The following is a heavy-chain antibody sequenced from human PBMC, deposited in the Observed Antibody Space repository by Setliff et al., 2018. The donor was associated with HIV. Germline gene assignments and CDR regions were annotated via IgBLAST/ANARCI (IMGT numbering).Heavy chain of an antibody. CDR3: ARHGYCSGTSCSEYYYYYGMDV. Sequence: GESLKISCKGSGYSFTSYWIGWVRQMPGKGLEWMGIINPGDSDIRYSPSFRGQVTISVDKSISTAYLQWSSLKASDTAMYYCARHGYCSGTSCSEYYYYYGMDVWGQGTTVTVSS. CDR1: GYSFTSYW. J-gene: IGHJ6*02. D-gene: IGHD2-2*03. V-gene: IGHV5-51*01. CDR2: INPGDSDI.